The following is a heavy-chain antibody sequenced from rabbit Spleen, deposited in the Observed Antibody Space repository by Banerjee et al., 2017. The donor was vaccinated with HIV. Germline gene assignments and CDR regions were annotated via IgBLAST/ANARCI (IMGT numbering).Heavy chain of an antibody. CDR3: ASRQYSYDDYGDYLYYFNL. Sequence: QSLEESGGDLVKPGASLTLTCTASGFSFSSSYYMCWVRQAPGKGLEWIACIYAGSSGSTYYASWAKGRFTISKTSSTTVTLQMTSLTAADTATYFCASRQYSYDDYGDYLYYFNLWGPGLVTVS. CDR2: IYAGSSGST. V-gene: IGHV1S40*01. CDR1: GFSFSSSYY. J-gene: IGHJ4*01. D-gene: IGHD2-1*01.